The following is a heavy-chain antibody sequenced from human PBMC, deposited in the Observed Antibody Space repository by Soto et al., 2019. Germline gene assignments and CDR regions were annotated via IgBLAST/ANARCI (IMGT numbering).Heavy chain of an antibody. CDR3: ARGVAGPLHWFDP. CDR2: INSVNGET. J-gene: IGHJ5*02. V-gene: IGHV1-3*01. D-gene: IGHD6-19*01. Sequence: GASVNVSCKASGYTFTSYAMHWVRQAPGQRLEWMGWINSVNGETXXAQKLQGRVXITRDASASTAXMELSXHRSEDTAVYYCARGVAGPLHWFDPCGQGTLVTSP. CDR1: GYTFTSYA.